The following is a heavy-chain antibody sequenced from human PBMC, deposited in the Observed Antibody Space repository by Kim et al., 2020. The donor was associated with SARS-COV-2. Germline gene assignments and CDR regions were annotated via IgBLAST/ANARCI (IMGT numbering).Heavy chain of an antibody. D-gene: IGHD3-10*02. V-gene: IGHV3-30-3*01. CDR3: ARVSPVPPQAQRYYYYGMDV. Sequence: GGSLRLSCAASGFTFSSYAMHWVRQAPGKGLEWVAVISYDGSNKYYADSVKGRFTISRDNSKNTLYLQMNSLRAEDTAVYYCARVSPVPPQAQRYYYYGMDVWGQGTTVTVSS. CDR1: GFTFSSYA. CDR2: ISYDGSNK. J-gene: IGHJ6*02.